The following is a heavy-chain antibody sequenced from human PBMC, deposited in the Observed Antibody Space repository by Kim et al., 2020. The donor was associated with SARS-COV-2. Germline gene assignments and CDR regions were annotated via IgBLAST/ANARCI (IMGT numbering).Heavy chain of an antibody. CDR2: IKSKTDGGTT. CDR3: TTEHPSGWYHYYYGMDV. Sequence: GGSLRLSCAASGFTFSNAWMSWVRQAPGKGLEWVGRIKSKTDGGTTDYAAPVKGRLTISRDDSKNTLYLQMNSRKTEDTAVYYCTTEHPSGWYHYYYGMDVWAQGTTVTVSS. V-gene: IGHV3-15*01. D-gene: IGHD6-19*01. J-gene: IGHJ6*02. CDR1: GFTFSNAW.